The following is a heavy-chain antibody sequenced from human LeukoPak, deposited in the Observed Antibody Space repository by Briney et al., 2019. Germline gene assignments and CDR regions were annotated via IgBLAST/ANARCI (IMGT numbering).Heavy chain of an antibody. Sequence: ETLSLTCTVSGVSISSYYWMHWVRQAPGKGLVWVSRMNSDGRSKTYADSAKGRFSISRDNAKNTLYLQMNSLRAEDTALYYCVREDERAGYWFFDLWGRGTLVTVSS. J-gene: IGHJ2*01. CDR2: MNSDGRSK. V-gene: IGHV3-74*03. CDR3: VREDERAGYWFFDL. D-gene: IGHD1-1*01. CDR1: GVSISSYYW.